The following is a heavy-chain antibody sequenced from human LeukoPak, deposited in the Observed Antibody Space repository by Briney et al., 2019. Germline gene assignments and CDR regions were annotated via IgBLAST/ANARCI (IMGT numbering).Heavy chain of an antibody. V-gene: IGHV4-59*01. CDR1: GGSINRYY. CDR2: IYSSGRT. Sequence: SETLSLTCTVSGGSINRYYWSWVRQPPGKGLECLGYIYSSGRTNYNPFLKSRVTISVDTSKNQFSLKVSSVTAADTAVYYCARVRLGEGYGMDVWGQGTTVTVSS. D-gene: IGHD4-11*01. CDR3: ARVRLGEGYGMDV. J-gene: IGHJ6*02.